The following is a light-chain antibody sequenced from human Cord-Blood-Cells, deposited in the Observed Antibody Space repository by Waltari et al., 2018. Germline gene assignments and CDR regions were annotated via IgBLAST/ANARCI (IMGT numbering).Light chain of an antibody. CDR2: EGS. V-gene: IGLV2-23*01. J-gene: IGLJ1*01. CDR1: RSDVGSYTL. Sequence: QSALTQPASVSGSPGQSITIPCTRTRSDVGSYTLAPWYPQHPGQAPKHMIYEGSKRPSGVSNRFSGSKCGNTASLTISGLQAEDEADYYCCPYAGSSPYVFGTGTKVTVL. CDR3: CPYAGSSPYV.